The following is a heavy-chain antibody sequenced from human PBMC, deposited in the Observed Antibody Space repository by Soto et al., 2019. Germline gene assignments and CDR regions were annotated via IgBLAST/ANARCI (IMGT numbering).Heavy chain of an antibody. CDR1: GFTFSSYG. Sequence: QVQLVESGGGVVQPGRSLRLSCAASGFTFSSYGMHWVRQAPGKGLEWVAVIWYDGSNKYYADSVKGRFTISRDNSKNTLYLQMNSLRAEDTAVYYCARGGAYYSSSSYWFDPWGQGTLVTVSS. D-gene: IGHD6-6*01. CDR2: IWYDGSNK. J-gene: IGHJ5*02. V-gene: IGHV3-33*01. CDR3: ARGGAYYSSSSYWFDP.